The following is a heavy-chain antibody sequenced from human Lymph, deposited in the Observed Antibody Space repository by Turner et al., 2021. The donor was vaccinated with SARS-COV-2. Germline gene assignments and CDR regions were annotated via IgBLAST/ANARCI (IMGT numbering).Heavy chain of an antibody. V-gene: IGHV3-33*01. Sequence: QVQLVESGGGVVQPGRSLRLSCAASGFTFSNYGIHWVSQAPGKGREWWAVIWYDGSNKYYADSVKGRFTISRDNSKNTLYLQMNSLRAEDTAVYYCAREGYFYDTSRAFDIWGQGTMVTVSS. CDR3: AREGYFYDTSRAFDI. J-gene: IGHJ3*02. CDR1: GFTFSNYG. CDR2: IWYDGSNK. D-gene: IGHD3-22*01.